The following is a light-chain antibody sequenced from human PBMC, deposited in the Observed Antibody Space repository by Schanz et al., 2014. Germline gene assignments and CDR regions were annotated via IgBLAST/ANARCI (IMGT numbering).Light chain of an antibody. Sequence: HSALTQPPSASGSPGQSVTISCTGTSSDVGGYNFVSWYQQIPGKAPKLMIYKVTQRPSGVPDRFSGSKSGTSASLAISGLRSEDEADYYCASWDDSLRGHVFGGGTKVTVL. CDR1: SSDVGGYNF. V-gene: IGLV2-8*01. CDR3: ASWDDSLRGHV. CDR2: KVT. J-gene: IGLJ2*01.